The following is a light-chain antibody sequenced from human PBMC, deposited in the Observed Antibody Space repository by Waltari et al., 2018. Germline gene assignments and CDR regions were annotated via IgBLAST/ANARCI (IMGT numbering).Light chain of an antibody. Sequence: DIQMTQTPSTLSASVGDRVTITCRASQSISSWLAWSQHKPGKGPKLRRYKTSSLESGVPSRFTGSGSGTEFTLTISSLHPDDFGTYYCHQYNSYPLTFGGGTKVEIK. V-gene: IGKV1-5*03. CDR3: HQYNSYPLT. CDR1: QSISSW. J-gene: IGKJ4*01. CDR2: KTS.